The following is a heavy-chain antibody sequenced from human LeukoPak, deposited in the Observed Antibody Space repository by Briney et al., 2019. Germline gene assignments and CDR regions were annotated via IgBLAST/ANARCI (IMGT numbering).Heavy chain of an antibody. CDR2: IYHSGST. J-gene: IGHJ3*02. V-gene: IGHV4-30-2*01. CDR1: GGSISSGGYS. CDR3: ARGADYSHGAFDI. D-gene: IGHD4-17*01. Sequence: SETLSLTCAVSGGSISSGGYSWSWIRQPPGKGLEWIGYIYHSGSTYYNPTLKSRVTISVDRSKNQFSLKLSSVTAADTAVYYCARGADYSHGAFDIWGQRTMVTVSS.